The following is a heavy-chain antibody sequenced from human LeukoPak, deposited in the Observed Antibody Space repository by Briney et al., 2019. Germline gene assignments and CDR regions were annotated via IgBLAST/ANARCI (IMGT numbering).Heavy chain of an antibody. V-gene: IGHV4-59*01. D-gene: IGHD3-22*01. Sequence: SETLSLTCTVSGGSISSCYWSWIRQPPGKGLERIGYIFYSGSTNYNPSLKSRVTISVDTSKNQFSLKLSSVTAADTAVYYCARAAWYYDSSGYYFSGPVDYWGQGTLVTVSS. CDR3: ARAAWYYDSSGYYFSGPVDY. J-gene: IGHJ4*02. CDR2: IFYSGST. CDR1: GGSISSCY.